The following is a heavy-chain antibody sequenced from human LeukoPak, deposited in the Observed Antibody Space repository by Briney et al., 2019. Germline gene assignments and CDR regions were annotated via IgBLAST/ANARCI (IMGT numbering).Heavy chain of an antibody. CDR1: GFTVRSNS. CDR2: IYSGGKT. Sequence: PGGSLRLSCTVSGFTVRSNSWSWVRQAPGKGLEWVSFIYSGGKTHSSDSVKGRFTISRDNSKNSLYLQMNSLRTEDTALYYCAKDISSLGYDSSGYFDYWGQGTLVTVSS. CDR3: AKDISSLGYDSSGYFDY. V-gene: IGHV3-53*05. J-gene: IGHJ4*02. D-gene: IGHD3-22*01.